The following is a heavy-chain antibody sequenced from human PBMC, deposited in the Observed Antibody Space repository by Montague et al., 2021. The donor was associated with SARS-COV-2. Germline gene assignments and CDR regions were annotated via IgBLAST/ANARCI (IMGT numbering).Heavy chain of an antibody. V-gene: IGHV4-31*03. Sequence: TLSLTCTVSGGSISDGGYSWTWIRQHLGKGLEWIGYVYYSGSTFYNPSLKSRITISVDTSKNQFSLKLSSVTAADTAVYYCAREGGRIQLWLRGDDAFDIWGRGTLVTVSS. CDR3: AREGGRIQLWLRGDDAFDI. J-gene: IGHJ3*02. CDR1: GGSISDGGYS. CDR2: VYYSGST. D-gene: IGHD5-18*01.